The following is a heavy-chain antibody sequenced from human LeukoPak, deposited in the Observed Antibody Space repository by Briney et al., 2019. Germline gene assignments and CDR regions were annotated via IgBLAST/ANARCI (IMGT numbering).Heavy chain of an antibody. V-gene: IGHV1-18*01. J-gene: IGHJ5*02. CDR2: ISAYNGNT. CDR1: GYTFTSYG. D-gene: IGHD2-21*02. Sequence: ASVKVSCKASGYTFTSYGISWVRQAPGQGLEWMGWISAYNGNTNYAQKLQGRVTMTTETSTSTAYMELRSLRSDDTAIYYCARDYCTRGGDCYKEDLFDPWGQGTLVTVSS. CDR3: ARDYCTRGGDCYKEDLFDP.